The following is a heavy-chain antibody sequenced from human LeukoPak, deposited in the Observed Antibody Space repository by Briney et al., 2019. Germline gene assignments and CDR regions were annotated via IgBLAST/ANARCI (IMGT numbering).Heavy chain of an antibody. V-gene: IGHV3-33*06. Sequence: GGSLRLSCAASGFSFSDYGVHWVRQAPGKGLEWVAVIWYDGSIKYYADSVKGRFTISRDNSRNTVYLQMNGLRAEDTAVYYCVKGFNWYFDLWGRGTLVTVSS. CDR2: IWYDGSIK. J-gene: IGHJ2*01. CDR1: GFSFSDYG. CDR3: VKGFNWYFDL.